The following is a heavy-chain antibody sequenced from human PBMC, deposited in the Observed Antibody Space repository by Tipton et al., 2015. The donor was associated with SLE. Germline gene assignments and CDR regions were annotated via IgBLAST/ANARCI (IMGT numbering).Heavy chain of an antibody. CDR1: GYSISSGYY. J-gene: IGHJ4*02. CDR2: IYHSGST. Sequence: TLSLTCTVSGYSISSGYYWGWIRQPPGKGLEWIGSIYHSGSTYYNPSLKSRVTISVDTSKNQFSLKLSSVTAADTAVYYCARILAAAGTRYFDYWGQGTRVTASS. V-gene: IGHV4-38-2*02. CDR3: ARILAAAGTRYFDY. D-gene: IGHD6-13*01.